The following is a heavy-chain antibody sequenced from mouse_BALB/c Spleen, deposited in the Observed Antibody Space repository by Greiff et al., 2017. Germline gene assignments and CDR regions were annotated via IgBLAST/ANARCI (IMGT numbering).Heavy chain of an antibody. CDR1: GYTFTNYW. Sequence: QVQLQQSGAELVRPGTSVKISCKASGYTFTNYWLGWVKQRPGHGLEWIGDIYPGGGYTNYNEKFKGKATLTADTSSSTAYMQLSSLTSEDSAVYFCARCGNYVDYYAMDYWGQGTSVTVSS. V-gene: IGHV1-63*02. CDR2: IYPGGGYT. D-gene: IGHD2-1*01. CDR3: ARCGNYVDYYAMDY. J-gene: IGHJ4*01.